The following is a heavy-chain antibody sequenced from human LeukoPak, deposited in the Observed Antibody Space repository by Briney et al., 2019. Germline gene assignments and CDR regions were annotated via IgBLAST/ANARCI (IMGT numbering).Heavy chain of an antibody. Sequence: SETLSLTCTVSGGSISSGDYYWSWIRQPPGKGLEWIGYIYYSGSTNYNPSLESRVTISVDTSKNQFSLKLSSVTAADTAVYYCARVRPGHDAFDIWGQGTMVTVSS. CDR1: GGSISSGDYY. D-gene: IGHD3-10*01. CDR2: IYYSGST. J-gene: IGHJ3*02. V-gene: IGHV4-30-4*08. CDR3: ARVRPGHDAFDI.